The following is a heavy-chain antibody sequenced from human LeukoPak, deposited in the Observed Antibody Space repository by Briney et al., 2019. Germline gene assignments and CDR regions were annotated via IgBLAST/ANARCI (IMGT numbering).Heavy chain of an antibody. D-gene: IGHD2-15*01. V-gene: IGHV3-23*01. Sequence: PGVSLRLPCAASGFTFNNYAMSWVRQAPGKGLEWVSAMSGGGDTTYYADSVKGRFTISRDNSKNTLYLQMNSLRAEDTAVYHCARGYVSLGYFDNWGQGTLVTVSS. CDR2: MSGGGDTT. CDR1: GFTFNNYA. CDR3: ARGYVSLGYFDN. J-gene: IGHJ4*02.